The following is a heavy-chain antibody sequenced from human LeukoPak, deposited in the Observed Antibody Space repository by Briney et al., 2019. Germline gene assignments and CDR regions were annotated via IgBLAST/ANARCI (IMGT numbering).Heavy chain of an antibody. D-gene: IGHD3-10*01. CDR1: GFTFSNYS. CDR3: AREGGSGALYYYYYMDV. V-gene: IGHV3-48*01. CDR2: ISSSSSTI. J-gene: IGHJ6*03. Sequence: PGGSLRLSCEASGFTFSNYSMNWVRQAPGKGLEWVSYISSSSSTIYYADSVKGRFTISRDNAKNSLYLQMNSLRAEDTAVYYCAREGGSGALYYYYYMDVWGKGTTVTVSS.